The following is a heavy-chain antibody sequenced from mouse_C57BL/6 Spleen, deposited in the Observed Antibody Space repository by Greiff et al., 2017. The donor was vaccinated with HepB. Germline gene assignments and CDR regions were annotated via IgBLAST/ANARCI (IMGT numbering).Heavy chain of an antibody. CDR2: IDPSDSYT. Sequence: VQLQQPGAELVKPGASVKLSCKASGYTFTSYWMQWVKQRPGQGLEWIGEIDPSDSYTNYNQKFKGKATFTVDTSSSTVYMQLSSLTSEDSAVYYCARRDYYSNPYFDYWGQGTTLTVSS. V-gene: IGHV1-50*01. CDR3: ARRDYYSNPYFDY. J-gene: IGHJ2*01. CDR1: GYTFTSYW. D-gene: IGHD2-5*01.